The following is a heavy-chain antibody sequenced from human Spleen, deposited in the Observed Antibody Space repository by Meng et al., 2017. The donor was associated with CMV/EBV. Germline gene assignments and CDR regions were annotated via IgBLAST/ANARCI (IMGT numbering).Heavy chain of an antibody. CDR2: INPNSGGT. CDR1: GGSFSGYA. J-gene: IGHJ6*02. D-gene: IGHD2-2*01. V-gene: IGHV1-2*02. CDR3: AREGTPFRYCSSTSCPYYYYGMDV. Sequence: ASVKVSCKASGGSFSGYAITWVRQAPGQGLEWMGWINPNSGGTNYAQKFQGRVTMTRDTSISTAYMELSRLRSDDTAVYYCAREGTPFRYCSSTSCPYYYYGMDVWGQGTTVTVSS.